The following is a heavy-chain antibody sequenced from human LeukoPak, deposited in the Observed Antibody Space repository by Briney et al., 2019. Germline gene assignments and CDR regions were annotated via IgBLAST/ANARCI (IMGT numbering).Heavy chain of an antibody. Sequence: SETLSLTCTVSGGSISSYYWSWIRQPPGKGLEWIGYIYYSGSTNYNPSLKSRVTISVDTSKNQFSLKLSSVTAADTAVYYCAREGQQWLEGHDAFDIWGQGTMVTVSS. D-gene: IGHD6-19*01. J-gene: IGHJ3*02. CDR1: GGSISSYY. V-gene: IGHV4-59*01. CDR3: AREGQQWLEGHDAFDI. CDR2: IYYSGST.